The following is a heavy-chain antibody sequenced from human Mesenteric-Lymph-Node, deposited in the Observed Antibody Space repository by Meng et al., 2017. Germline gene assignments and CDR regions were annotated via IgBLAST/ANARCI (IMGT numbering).Heavy chain of an antibody. Sequence: QLLQWGAGLLKPSETLSLTCAVSGGSFSGYYWSWIRQPPGKGLEWIGEINNSGSTNYNPSLKSRVTISVDTSKNQFSLKLSSVTAADTAVYYCARRYGASAYNWFDPWGQGTLVTVSS. CDR3: ARRYGASAYNWFDP. J-gene: IGHJ5*02. D-gene: IGHD4-17*01. CDR1: GGSFSGYY. CDR2: INNSGST. V-gene: IGHV4-34*01.